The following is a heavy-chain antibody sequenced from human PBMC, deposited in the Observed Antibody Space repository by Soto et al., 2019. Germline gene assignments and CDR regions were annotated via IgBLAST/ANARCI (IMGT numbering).Heavy chain of an antibody. J-gene: IGHJ3*02. V-gene: IGHV3-23*01. CDR1: GSTFTDFT. CDR2: ISGDGLST. CDR3: ARRPDAFDI. Sequence: WSLRLSCAGSGSTFTDFTMTWVRQAPGKGLEWVSAISGDGLSTYYAGSVKGRFTISRDNSKTTLYLQMNSLRAEDTAVYYCARRPDAFDIWGRGTMVTVSS.